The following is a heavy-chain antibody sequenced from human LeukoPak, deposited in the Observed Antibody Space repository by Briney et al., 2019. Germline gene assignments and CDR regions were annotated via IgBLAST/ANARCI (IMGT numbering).Heavy chain of an antibody. CDR1: GFTFSSYA. D-gene: IGHD3-10*01. CDR3: LLMVRGVMSYYYMDV. Sequence: GGSLRLSCAASGFTFSSYAMSWVRQAPGKGLEWVSAISGSGGSTYYGDSVKGRFTISRDNSKNTLYLQMNSLRAEDTAVYYSLLMVRGVMSYYYMDVWGKGTTVTVSS. V-gene: IGHV3-23*01. CDR2: ISGSGGST. J-gene: IGHJ6*03.